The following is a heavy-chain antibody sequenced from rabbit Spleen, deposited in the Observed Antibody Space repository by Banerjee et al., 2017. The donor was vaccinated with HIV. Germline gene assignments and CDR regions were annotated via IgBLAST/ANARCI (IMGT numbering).Heavy chain of an antibody. CDR1: GFSFSNYY. Sequence: QSLEESGGDLVQPEGSLTLTCTASGFSFSNYYMCWVRQAPGKGLEWIACMDAGYSGSTYYASWAKGRFTISKTSSTTVTLQMTSLTAADTATYFCARGAWSNDCMNLWGQGTLVTVS. CDR2: MDAGYSGST. J-gene: IGHJ4*01. V-gene: IGHV1S40*01. D-gene: IGHD2-1*01. CDR3: ARGAWSNDCMNL.